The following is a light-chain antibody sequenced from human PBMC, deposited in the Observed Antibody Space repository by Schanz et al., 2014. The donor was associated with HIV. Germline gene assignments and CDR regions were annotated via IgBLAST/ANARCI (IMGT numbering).Light chain of an antibody. J-gene: IGKJ4*01. CDR2: DAS. CDR3: QQYSSSPIT. Sequence: EIVLTQSPGSLSLSPGGRATLSCGASQSVSSSYLAWYQQKPGQAPTLLIYDASSRAAGIPDRFSGSGSGTDFTLTISRLEPEDFAVYYCQQYSSSPITFGGGTKVEIK. V-gene: IGKV3-20*01. CDR1: QSVSSSY.